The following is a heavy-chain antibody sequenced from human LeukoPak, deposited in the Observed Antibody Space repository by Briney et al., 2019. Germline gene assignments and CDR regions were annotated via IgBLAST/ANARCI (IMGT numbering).Heavy chain of an antibody. CDR2: IFYSGGT. Sequence: SETLSLTCTVSGGSINTPNYYWGWIRQTPGKGLEWIGNIFYSGGTYYNPSLKSRVTISVDTSKNQFSLKLSSVTAADTAVYYCARDIDSSGANDAFDIWGQGTMVTVSS. V-gene: IGHV4-39*07. CDR1: GGSINTPNYY. CDR3: ARDIDSSGANDAFDI. D-gene: IGHD3-22*01. J-gene: IGHJ3*02.